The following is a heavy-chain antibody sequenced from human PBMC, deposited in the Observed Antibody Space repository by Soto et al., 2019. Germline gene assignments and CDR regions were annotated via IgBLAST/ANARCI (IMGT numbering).Heavy chain of an antibody. CDR1: GFSFSDYA. D-gene: IGHD6-13*01. V-gene: IGHV3-48*01. CDR2: ISSTATTT. J-gene: IGHJ4*02. CDR3: ARDSSSWYY. Sequence: GGSLRLSCAASGFSFSDYAMNWLRQAPGRGLEWVSYISSTATTTYYAESMKGRFTISRDNAKNSLYLQMNSLTADDTAVYYCARDSSSWYYWGQGTLVTVSS.